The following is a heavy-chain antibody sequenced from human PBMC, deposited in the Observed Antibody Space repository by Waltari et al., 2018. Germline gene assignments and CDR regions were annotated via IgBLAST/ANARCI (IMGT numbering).Heavy chain of an antibody. D-gene: IGHD6-6*01. Sequence: QVQLQESGPGLVKPSETLSLPCAVSGGSISGGYAWSWLRQPPGKGLEWIGYIYGSSGSTNYNPSLKNRVTISKDTSKNQFSLKLSSVTAADTAVYYCARPNYIAAGPAEYFEFWGQGALVTVSS. CDR2: IYGSSGST. J-gene: IGHJ1*01. CDR3: ARPNYIAAGPAEYFEF. V-gene: IGHV4-38-2*01. CDR1: GGSISGGYA.